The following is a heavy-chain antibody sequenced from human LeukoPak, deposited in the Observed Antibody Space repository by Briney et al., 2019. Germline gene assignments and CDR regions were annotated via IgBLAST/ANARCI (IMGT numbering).Heavy chain of an antibody. CDR1: GYTFTSYA. D-gene: IGHD2-21*02. Sequence: ASVKVSCKASGYTFTSYAMNWVRQAPGQGLEWMGWININTGNPTYAQGFTGRFVFSLDTSVSTAYLQISSLKAEDTAMYYCARDLCGGDCYWAGNDAFDIWGQGTMVTVSS. J-gene: IGHJ3*02. CDR3: ARDLCGGDCYWAGNDAFDI. V-gene: IGHV7-4-1*02. CDR2: ININTGNP.